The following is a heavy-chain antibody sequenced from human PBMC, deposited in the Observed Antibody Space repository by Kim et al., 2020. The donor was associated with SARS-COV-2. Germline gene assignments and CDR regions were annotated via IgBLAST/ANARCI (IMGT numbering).Heavy chain of an antibody. CDR1: GDIVSSNYTA. CDR3: TRGFAT. V-gene: IGHV6-1*01. Sequence: SQTLSLTCDISGDIVSSNYTAWNWIRQSPSGGLEWLGRTYHRSEWINEYAVSVKGRIIITPDILKNQFSLRLSSVTPGDSAVYFCTRGFATWGPGTRVTVSS. CDR2: TYHRSEWIN. J-gene: IGHJ5*02.